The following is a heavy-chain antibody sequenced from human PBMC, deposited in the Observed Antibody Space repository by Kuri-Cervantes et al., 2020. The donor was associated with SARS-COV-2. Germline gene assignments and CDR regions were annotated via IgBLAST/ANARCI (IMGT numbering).Heavy chain of an antibody. Sequence: SVLVPCKASGYSFTGYYMLWVRQAPGQGLEWMGWINPKSGGTNYAQKLQGRVTMIRDTSISTAYMELSRLRADDTAVYYCAKDPGASSADYFDYWGQGTPVTVSS. CDR3: AKDPGASSADYFDY. CDR1: GYSFTGYY. CDR2: INPKSGGT. V-gene: IGHV1-2*02. J-gene: IGHJ4*02. D-gene: IGHD6-6*01.